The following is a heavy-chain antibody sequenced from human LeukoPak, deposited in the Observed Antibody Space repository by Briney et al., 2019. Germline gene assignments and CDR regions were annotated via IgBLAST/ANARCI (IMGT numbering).Heavy chain of an antibody. CDR2: ISGSGGST. J-gene: IGHJ5*02. Sequence: PGGSLRLSCAVSGFTFSSYAMSWVRQAPGKGLEWVSAISGSGGSTYYADSVKGRFTISRDNSKSTLYLQMNSLRAEDTAVYYCAKDRVYNSGWGNWLDPWGQGSLVTVSS. V-gene: IGHV3-23*01. D-gene: IGHD6-25*01. CDR1: GFTFSSYA. CDR3: AKDRVYNSGWGNWLDP.